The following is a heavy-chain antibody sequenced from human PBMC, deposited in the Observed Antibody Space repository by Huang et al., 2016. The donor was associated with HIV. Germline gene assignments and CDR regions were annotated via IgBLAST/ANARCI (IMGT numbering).Heavy chain of an antibody. CDR3: ARVFHPHLPYFDY. J-gene: IGHJ4*02. V-gene: IGHV1-69*01. CDR1: GGPFSSYG. Sequence: QVHLVQSGAQVKKPGSSVMVSCKASGGPFSSYGFHWVRQAPGQALEWVGGGFPVPGSPNYVSKFRGGLSVTADESTSTAYMTLSSLKSDDTAVYFWARVFHPHLPYFDYWGQGTLVSVFS. CDR2: GFPVPGSP.